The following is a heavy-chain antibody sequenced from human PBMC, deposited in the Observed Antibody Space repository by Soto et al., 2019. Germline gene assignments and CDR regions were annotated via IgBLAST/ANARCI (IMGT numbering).Heavy chain of an antibody. CDR3: ARGENYYDSSGLDAFDI. D-gene: IGHD3-22*01. V-gene: IGHV4-4*07. J-gene: IGHJ3*02. CDR2: IYTSGST. CDR1: GGSISSYY. Sequence: SETLSLTCTVSGGSISSYYWSWIRQPAGKGLEWIGRIYTSGSTNYNPSLKSRVTMSVDTSKNQFSLKLSSVTAADTAVYYCARGENYYDSSGLDAFDIWGQGIMVTVSS.